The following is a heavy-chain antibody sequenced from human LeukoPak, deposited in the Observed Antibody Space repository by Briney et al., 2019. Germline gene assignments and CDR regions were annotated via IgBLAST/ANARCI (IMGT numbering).Heavy chain of an antibody. J-gene: IGHJ6*02. CDR2: IIPIFGTT. CDR3: ARVLGKKYYDFWSGRYGMDV. D-gene: IGHD3-3*01. CDR1: GGTFSNYA. V-gene: IGHV1-69*13. Sequence: SVKVSCKASGGTFSNYAISWVRQAPGQGLEWMAGIIPIFGTTDYTQKFQGRITFTADDSTSTAYMELSSLRSEDTAVYYCARVLGKKYYDFWSGRYGMDVWGQGTTVTVSS.